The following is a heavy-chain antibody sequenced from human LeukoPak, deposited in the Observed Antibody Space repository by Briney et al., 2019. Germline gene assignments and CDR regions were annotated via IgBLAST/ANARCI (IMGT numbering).Heavy chain of an antibody. CDR2: ISGSGGST. D-gene: IGHD1-26*01. Sequence: GGSLRLSCAASGFTFSSYAMSWVRQAPGKGLEWVSAISGSGGSTYYADSVKGGFTISRDNSKNTLYLQMNSLRAEDTAVYYCARGAQDSGSNYDYYYAMDVWGHGTTVTVSS. CDR1: GFTFSSYA. J-gene: IGHJ6*02. V-gene: IGHV3-23*01. CDR3: ARGAQDSGSNYDYYYAMDV.